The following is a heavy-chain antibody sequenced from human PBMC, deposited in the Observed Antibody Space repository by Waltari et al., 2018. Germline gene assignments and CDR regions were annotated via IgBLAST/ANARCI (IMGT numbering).Heavy chain of an antibody. J-gene: IGHJ5*02. D-gene: IGHD3-3*01. CDR3: ARSYDFWSGGNGVDP. CDR1: GYSFTSYW. V-gene: IGHV5-51*03. CDR2: NYPGDSDT. Sequence: EVQLVQSGAEVKKPGESLKISCKGSGYSFTSYWIGWVRQMPGKGLGGLGVNYPGDSDTRSSPAFQCQGTISADKSISPAYLQWSSLKASDTAMYYCARSYDFWSGGNGVDPWGQGTLVTVSS.